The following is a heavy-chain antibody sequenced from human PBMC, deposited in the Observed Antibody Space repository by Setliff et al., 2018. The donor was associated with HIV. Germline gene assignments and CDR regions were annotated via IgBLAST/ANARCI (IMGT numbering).Heavy chain of an antibody. V-gene: IGHV1-2*02. CDR1: GYTFPDYY. J-gene: IGHJ4*02. Sequence: VKVSCTASGYTFPDYYLHWVRQAPGQGLEWMGWINPNSGGTDYAQKFQGRVTMTRDTSISTAYMELSRLRSDDTAVYYCARSSPYSSSYGYWGQGALVTVSS. D-gene: IGHD6-6*01. CDR3: ARSSPYSSSYGY. CDR2: INPNSGGT.